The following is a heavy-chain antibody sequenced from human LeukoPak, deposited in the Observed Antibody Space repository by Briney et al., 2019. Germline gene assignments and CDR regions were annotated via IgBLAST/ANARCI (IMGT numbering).Heavy chain of an antibody. J-gene: IGHJ4*02. D-gene: IGHD3-22*01. CDR1: GLTFSNYA. Sequence: GGSLRLSCAASGLTFSNYAMRWVRQAPGEGLEWVSTISGSGGSTYYADSVKGRFTISRDNSKNTLYLEMNSLRAEDTAVYYCAKDLYYDSSGLDYWAQGTLVTVSS. CDR3: AKDLYYDSSGLDY. V-gene: IGHV3-23*01. CDR2: ISGSGGST.